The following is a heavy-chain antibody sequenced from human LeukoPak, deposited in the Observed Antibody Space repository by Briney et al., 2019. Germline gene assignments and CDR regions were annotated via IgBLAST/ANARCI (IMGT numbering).Heavy chain of an antibody. CDR2: INPNDGDT. CDR3: ARANFLYCSSSTCHFDY. J-gene: IGHJ4*02. Sequence: ASVKVSCKASGYTFTDYYMHWVRQAPGQGFEWMGWINPNDGDTNYAQKFQGRFTMTRDTSISTAHMEVSRLRSDDTAVYYCARANFLYCSSSTCHFDYWGQGTLVTVSS. D-gene: IGHD2-2*01. CDR1: GYTFTDYY. V-gene: IGHV1-2*02.